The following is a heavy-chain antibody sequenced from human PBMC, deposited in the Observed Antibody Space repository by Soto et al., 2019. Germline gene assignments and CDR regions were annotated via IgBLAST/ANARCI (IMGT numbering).Heavy chain of an antibody. Sequence: EVQLVESGGGVVKPGGSLRLSCAASGFSFNNAWMNWVRQAPGTGLEWVGRIKSNADGGTTDYAAPVTGRSTISRDDSKNTLYLQMNSLKTEVTAVYYCTTNRAPMGYFDYWGQGTLVTVSS. CDR1: GFSFNNAW. CDR3: TTNRAPMGYFDY. V-gene: IGHV3-15*07. J-gene: IGHJ4*02. CDR2: IKSNADGGTT. D-gene: IGHD3-10*01.